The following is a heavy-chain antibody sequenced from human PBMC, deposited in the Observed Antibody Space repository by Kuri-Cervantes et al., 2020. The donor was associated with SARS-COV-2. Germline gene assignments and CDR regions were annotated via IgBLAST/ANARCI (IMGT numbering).Heavy chain of an antibody. J-gene: IGHJ4*02. CDR2: ISAYNGNT. CDR1: GYTFTSYG. V-gene: IGHV1-18*01. Sequence: ASVKVSCKASGYTFTSYGISWVRQAPGQGLEWMGWISAYNGNTNYAQKLQGRVTMTTGTSTSTAYMELRSLRSDDTAVYYCASRVREDYGEDYWGQGTLVTVSS. D-gene: IGHD4-17*01. CDR3: ASRVREDYGEDY.